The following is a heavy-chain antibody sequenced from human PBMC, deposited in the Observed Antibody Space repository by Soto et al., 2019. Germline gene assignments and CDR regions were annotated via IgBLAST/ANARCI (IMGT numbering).Heavy chain of an antibody. CDR3: ASSKVGFWSGFGMDV. Sequence: QVQLQESGPGLVKASETLSLTCTVSGASLSSYCWSWVRQPPGKGLEWSGYNYRGNTIYNPSLKSRVTISVDTSKNKVSLKMRSVTAADAAVYFCASSKVGFWSGFGMDVWGQGTTVTVSS. CDR2: NYRGNT. V-gene: IGHV4-59*01. D-gene: IGHD3-3*01. CDR1: GASLSSYC. J-gene: IGHJ6*02.